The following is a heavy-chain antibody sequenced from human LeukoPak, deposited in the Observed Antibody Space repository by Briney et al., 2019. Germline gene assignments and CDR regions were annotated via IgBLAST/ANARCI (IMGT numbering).Heavy chain of an antibody. D-gene: IGHD6-13*01. J-gene: IGHJ5*02. CDR2: INPNSGGT. CDR1: GYTFTGYY. V-gene: IGHV1-2*04. CDR3: ARDGIAAAGLYNWFDP. Sequence: ASVKVSCKASGYTFTGYYMHWVRQAPGRGLEWMGWINPNSGGTNYAQKFQGWVTMTRDTSISTAYMELSRLRSDDTAVYYCARDGIAAAGLYNWFDPWGQGTLVTVSS.